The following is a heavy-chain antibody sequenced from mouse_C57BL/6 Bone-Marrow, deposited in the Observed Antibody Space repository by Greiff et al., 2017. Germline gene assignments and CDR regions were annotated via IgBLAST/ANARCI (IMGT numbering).Heavy chain of an antibody. V-gene: IGHV5-4*01. CDR1: GFTFSSYA. D-gene: IGHD2-5*01. CDR3: ARACHYSNYQPQYYFDY. Sequence: EVQVVESGGGLVKPGGSLKLSCAASGFTFSSYAMSWVRQTPEKRLEWVATISDGGSYTYYPDNVKGRFTISRDNAKNNLYLQMSHLKSEDTAMYYCARACHYSNYQPQYYFDYWGQGTTLTVSS. J-gene: IGHJ2*01. CDR2: ISDGGSYT.